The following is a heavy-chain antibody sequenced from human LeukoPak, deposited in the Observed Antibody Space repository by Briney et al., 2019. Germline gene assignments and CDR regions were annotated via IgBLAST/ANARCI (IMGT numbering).Heavy chain of an antibody. V-gene: IGHV3-15*01. Sequence: TPGGSLRLSCLASGLTFTNAWMSWSRQAPGKGLEWNGRIKSKTDGETTDYAGPLKDRITISRDDSKNTLYLQLTSLRTEDTGVYYCTTSDSRWISWGPGTLVTVSS. D-gene: IGHD4-23*01. J-gene: IGHJ5*02. CDR1: GLTFTNAW. CDR3: TTSDSRWIS. CDR2: IKSKTDGETT.